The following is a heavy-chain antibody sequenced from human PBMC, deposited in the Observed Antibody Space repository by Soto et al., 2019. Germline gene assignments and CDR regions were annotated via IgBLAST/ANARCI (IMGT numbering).Heavy chain of an antibody. CDR3: ARIVKVVTMVRGARAPNWFDP. V-gene: IGHV2-26*01. CDR1: GFSLSNARMG. CDR2: IFSNDEK. D-gene: IGHD3-10*01. J-gene: IGHJ5*02. Sequence: QVTLKESGPVLVKPTETLTLTCTVSGFSLSNARMGVSWIRQPPGKALEWLAHIFSNDEKSYSTSLKSRLTLSKDTSKSQVVLTMTNMDPVDTATYYCARIVKVVTMVRGARAPNWFDPWGQGTLVTVSS.